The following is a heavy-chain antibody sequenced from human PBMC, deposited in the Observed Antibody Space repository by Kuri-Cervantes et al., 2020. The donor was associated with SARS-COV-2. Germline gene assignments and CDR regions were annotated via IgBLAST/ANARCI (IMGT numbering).Heavy chain of an antibody. J-gene: IGHJ4*02. CDR3: ARVGGNDFWSDYLDY. CDR1: GFTFSSYW. V-gene: IGHV3-7*02. Sequence: ETLSLTCAASGFTFSSYWMSWVRQAPGKGLEWVANIKQDGSEKYYVDSVEGRFTVSRDNARNSVYLQMDSLRAADTAVYYCARVGGNDFWSDYLDYWGQGTLVTVSS. D-gene: IGHD3-3*01. CDR2: IKQDGSEK.